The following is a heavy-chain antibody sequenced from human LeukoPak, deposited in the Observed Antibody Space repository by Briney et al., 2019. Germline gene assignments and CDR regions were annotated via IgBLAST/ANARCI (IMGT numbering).Heavy chain of an antibody. Sequence: GGSLRLSCAASGFTFSSYGMHWVRQAPGKGLEWVAVISYDGSNKYYADSVKGRFTISRDNSRNTLYLQMNSLRAEDTAVYYCATHTAPWGQGTLVTVSS. CDR1: GFTFSSYG. V-gene: IGHV3-30*03. D-gene: IGHD5-18*01. CDR3: ATHTAP. CDR2: ISYDGSNK. J-gene: IGHJ5*02.